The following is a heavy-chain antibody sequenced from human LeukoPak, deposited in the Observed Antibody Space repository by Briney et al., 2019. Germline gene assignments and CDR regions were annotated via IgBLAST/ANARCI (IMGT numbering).Heavy chain of an antibody. CDR2: IKSKSAGGKT. Sequence: GGSLRLSCAASGFTFSNAWMSWVRQAPGKGLEWVGRIKSKSAGGKTDYAAPMKGRFTISRDDSKNTLYLQMNSMKTEDTAVYYCTAEYESSGYYPWFFDLWGRGTLVTASS. J-gene: IGHJ2*01. V-gene: IGHV3-15*01. CDR3: TAEYESSGYYPWFFDL. D-gene: IGHD3-22*01. CDR1: GFTFSNAW.